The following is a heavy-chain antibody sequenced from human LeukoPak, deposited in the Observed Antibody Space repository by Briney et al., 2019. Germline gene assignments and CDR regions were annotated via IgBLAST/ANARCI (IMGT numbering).Heavy chain of an antibody. D-gene: IGHD5-24*01. Sequence: GGSLRLSCAVSGFTFNIYAIAWVRQAPGKGLEWVSTISDSGDTTYYADSVKGRFTISRDNSKNTLYLQMNSLRAEGTAVYYCADGYHYPDAFDIWGQGTMVTVSS. CDR2: ISDSGDTT. V-gene: IGHV3-23*01. CDR1: GFTFNIYA. CDR3: ADGYHYPDAFDI. J-gene: IGHJ3*02.